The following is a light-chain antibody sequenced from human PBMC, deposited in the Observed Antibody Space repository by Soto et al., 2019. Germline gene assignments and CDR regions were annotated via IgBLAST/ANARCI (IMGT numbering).Light chain of an antibody. Sequence: DIQMTQSPSTLSASVGDRVTITCRASQGISTWLAWYQKRPGKSPKILIYKASNLESGVPSRFSGSGSGTEFTLTISSLQPDDSATYYCQQYNSDTWTFGQGTKVDIK. J-gene: IGKJ1*01. CDR2: KAS. CDR1: QGISTW. V-gene: IGKV1-5*03. CDR3: QQYNSDTWT.